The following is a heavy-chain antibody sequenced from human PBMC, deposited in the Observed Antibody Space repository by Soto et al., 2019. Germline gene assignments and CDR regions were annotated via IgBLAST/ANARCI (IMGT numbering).Heavy chain of an antibody. V-gene: IGHV3-30*18. D-gene: IGHD3-22*01. CDR3: AKVVDIKRDGYYYGMDV. CDR1: GFTLSSYG. CDR2: ISYDGSNK. J-gene: IGHJ6*02. Sequence: PGGSLRLSCAASGFTLSSYGMHWVRQAPGKGLEWVAVISYDGSNKYYADSVKGRFTISRDNSKNTLYLQMNSLRAEDTAVYYCAKVVDIKRDGYYYGMDVWGQGTTVTVSS.